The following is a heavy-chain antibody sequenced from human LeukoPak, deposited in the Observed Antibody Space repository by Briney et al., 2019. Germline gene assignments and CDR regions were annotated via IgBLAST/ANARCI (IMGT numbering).Heavy chain of an antibody. CDR1: GFTFSSYW. CDR2: INSDGSSI. J-gene: IGHJ4*02. Sequence: GGSLRLSCAASGFTFSSYWVHWVRQAPGKGLVWVSRINSDGSSITYADSVKGRFTISRDNAKNTLYLQMNSLRVEDTAVYYCAREGRVSGYDFDCWGQGTLVTVSS. D-gene: IGHD5-12*01. V-gene: IGHV3-74*03. CDR3: AREGRVSGYDFDC.